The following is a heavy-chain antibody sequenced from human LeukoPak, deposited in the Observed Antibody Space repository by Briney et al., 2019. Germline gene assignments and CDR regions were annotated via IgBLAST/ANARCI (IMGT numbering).Heavy chain of an antibody. Sequence: VQPGRSLRLSCAASGFTFDDYAMPWVRQAPGKGLEWVSGFSWNSGSIGYADSVKGRFTISRDNAKNSLYLQMSSLRAEDTALYYCAKDMGEYYDSSGYPYDYWGQGTLVTVSS. CDR2: FSWNSGSI. CDR3: AKDMGEYYDSSGYPYDY. V-gene: IGHV3-9*01. CDR1: GFTFDDYA. D-gene: IGHD3-22*01. J-gene: IGHJ4*02.